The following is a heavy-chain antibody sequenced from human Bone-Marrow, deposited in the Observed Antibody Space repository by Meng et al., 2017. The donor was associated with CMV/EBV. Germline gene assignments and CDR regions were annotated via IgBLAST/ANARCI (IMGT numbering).Heavy chain of an antibody. CDR3: AREKRQWLADDAFDI. CDR2: IRYDGSNK. CDR1: GFTFSSYG. V-gene: IGHV3-30*02. J-gene: IGHJ3*02. Sequence: GESLKISCAASGFTFSSYGMHWVRQAPGKGLEWVAFIRYDGSNKYYADSVKGRFTISRDNSKNTLYLQMNSLRAEDTAVYYCAREKRQWLADDAFDIWGQGTMVTVSS. D-gene: IGHD6-19*01.